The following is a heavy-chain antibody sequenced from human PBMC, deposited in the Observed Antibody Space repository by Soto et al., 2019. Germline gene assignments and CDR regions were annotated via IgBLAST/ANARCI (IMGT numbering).Heavy chain of an antibody. D-gene: IGHD4-17*01. CDR3: AREIMTTVGNWFDP. J-gene: IGHJ5*02. CDR2: ISSSSSTI. V-gene: IGHV3-48*02. CDR1: GFTFSSYS. Sequence: TGGSLRLSCAASGFTFSSYSMNWVRQAPGKGLEWVSYISSSSSTIYYADSVKGRFTISRDNAKNSLYLQMNSLRDEDTAVYYCAREIMTTVGNWFDPWGQGTLVTVSS.